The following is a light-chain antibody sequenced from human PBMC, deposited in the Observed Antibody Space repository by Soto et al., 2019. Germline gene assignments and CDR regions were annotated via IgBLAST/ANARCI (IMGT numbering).Light chain of an antibody. CDR1: SSDVGSYNF. CDR3: CSYAGSSTPHVE. Sequence: QSALTQPASLSGSPGQSITISCTGTSSDVGSYNFVSWYQQHPGKAPKLMIYEVSKRPSGVSNRFSGSKSGNTASLTVSGLQTEDEADYYCCSYAGSSTPHVEFGGGTKVTVL. CDR2: EVS. V-gene: IGLV2-23*02. J-gene: IGLJ2*01.